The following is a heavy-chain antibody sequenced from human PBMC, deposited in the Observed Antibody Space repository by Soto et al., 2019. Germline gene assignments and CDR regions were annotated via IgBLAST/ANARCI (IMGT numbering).Heavy chain of an antibody. CDR2: IVPMYGTA. Sequence: QVQLVQSGAEVKEPGSSVKVSCKASGGTFANFIMNWVRQTPGQGLEWMGGIVPMYGTATYAEKFKGRVTMSATESTSTACMWLTSRRCEHTAVYVCARYGTYSSSLSQYAGMDVWGQGTTVTVS. V-gene: IGHV1-69*01. CDR3: ARYGTYSSSLSQYAGMDV. CDR1: GGTFANFI. D-gene: IGHD6-6*01. J-gene: IGHJ6*02.